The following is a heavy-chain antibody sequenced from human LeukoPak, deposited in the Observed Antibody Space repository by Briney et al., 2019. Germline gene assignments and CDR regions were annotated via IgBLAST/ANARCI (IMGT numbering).Heavy chain of an antibody. CDR2: IRHDGTDQ. CDR3: AKDGNWASVS. D-gene: IGHD7-27*01. CDR1: GFTFS. V-gene: IGHV3-30*02. J-gene: IGHJ5*02. Sequence: PGGSLRLSCVGSGFTFSVHWVRQVPGKGLEWLTFIRHDGTDQHYADSVRGRFTISRDNSKNTVYLQMKSLRPEDTALYYCAKDGNWASVSWGQGTLATVSS.